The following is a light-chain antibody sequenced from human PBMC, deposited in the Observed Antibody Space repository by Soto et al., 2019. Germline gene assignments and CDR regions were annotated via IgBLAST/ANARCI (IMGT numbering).Light chain of an antibody. V-gene: IGKV2-30*01. CDR1: QSLVDSDGNTF. CDR3: MQGRQWPYT. CDR2: RVY. Sequence: GLVTQSPFSLPVTLGQPASISCRSSQSLVDSDGNTFLSWFQQRPGQSPRRLIHRVYDRDSGVPDRFSGSGSGTDFTLRISRVEAEDIGVYYCMQGRQWPYTLGQGTRLEIK. J-gene: IGKJ5*01.